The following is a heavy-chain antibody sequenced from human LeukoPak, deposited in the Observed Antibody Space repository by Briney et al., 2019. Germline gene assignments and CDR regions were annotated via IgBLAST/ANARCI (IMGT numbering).Heavy chain of an antibody. Sequence: GESLKISCKGSGYSFTSYWIGWVRQMPGKGLEWMGIIYPGDSDTRYSPSFQGQVTISADKSISTAYLQWSSLKASDTAMYYCARLKDSSGYRDAFDIWGQGTMVTVSS. V-gene: IGHV5-51*01. J-gene: IGHJ3*02. D-gene: IGHD3-22*01. CDR3: ARLKDSSGYRDAFDI. CDR2: IYPGDSDT. CDR1: GYSFTSYW.